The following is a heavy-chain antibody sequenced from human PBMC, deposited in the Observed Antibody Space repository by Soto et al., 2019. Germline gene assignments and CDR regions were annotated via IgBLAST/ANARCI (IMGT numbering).Heavy chain of an antibody. J-gene: IGHJ4*02. D-gene: IGHD3-10*01. V-gene: IGHV3-64*01. CDR1: GFTFSSYA. CDR3: ARVPMVRGVRGPFDY. CDR2: ISSNGGST. Sequence: GGSLRLSCAASGFTFSSYAMHWVRQAPGKGLEYVSAISSNGGSTYYANSVKGRFTISRDNSKNTLYLQMGSLRAEDMAVYYCARVPMVRGVRGPFDYWGQGTLVTVSS.